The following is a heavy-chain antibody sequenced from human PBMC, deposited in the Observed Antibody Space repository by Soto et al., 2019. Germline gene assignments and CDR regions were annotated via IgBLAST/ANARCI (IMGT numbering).Heavy chain of an antibody. CDR3: ANYDSSSWSFTNDY. Sequence: GGSLRLSCAASGFTFSSYAMSWVRQAPGKGLEWVSAISGSGGSTYYADSVKGRFTISRDNSKNTLYLQMNSLRAEDTAVYYCANYDSSSWSFTNDYWGQGILVTVAS. V-gene: IGHV3-23*01. D-gene: IGHD6-13*01. CDR1: GFTFSSYA. CDR2: ISGSGGST. J-gene: IGHJ4*02.